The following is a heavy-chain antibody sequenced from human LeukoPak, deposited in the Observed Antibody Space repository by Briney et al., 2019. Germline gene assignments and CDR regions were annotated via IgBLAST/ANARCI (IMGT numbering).Heavy chain of an antibody. CDR1: GYTFIAYY. CDR2: IIPIFGTT. CDR3: ARVGGGSSTWYGWFDP. J-gene: IGHJ5*02. D-gene: IGHD6-13*01. Sequence: GASVKVSCKASGYTFIAYYMFWVRQAPGQGLEWMGGIIPIFGTTNYAPKFQGRVTFTADESTSTVYMELSSLRSEDTAVYYCARVGGGSSTWYGWFDPWGQGTLVTVSS. V-gene: IGHV1-69*13.